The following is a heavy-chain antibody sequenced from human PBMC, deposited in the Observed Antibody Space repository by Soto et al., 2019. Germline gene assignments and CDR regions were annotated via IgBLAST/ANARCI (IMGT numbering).Heavy chain of an antibody. CDR2: INAGNGNT. J-gene: IGHJ2*01. D-gene: IGHD2-8*01. V-gene: IGHV1-3*01. Sequence: AASVKVSCKASGYTFTSYAMHWVRQAPGQRLEWMGWINAGNGNTKYSQKFQGRVTITRDTSASTAYMELSSLRSEDTAVYYCARDRPGSCTNGVCLSWYFDLWGRGTLVTVSS. CDR1: GYTFTSYA. CDR3: ARDRPGSCTNGVCLSWYFDL.